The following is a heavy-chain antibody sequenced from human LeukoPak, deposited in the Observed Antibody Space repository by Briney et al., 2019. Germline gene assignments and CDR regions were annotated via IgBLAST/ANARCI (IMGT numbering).Heavy chain of an antibody. D-gene: IGHD6-13*01. CDR1: GFSFANYA. J-gene: IGHJ5*01. Sequence: GGSLRLSCAASGFSFANYAMSWVRQAPGKGLEWVSSIRGSGGSTNYADSEKGRYTISRDNSKNTLSLQVHSLRAEHTALYYCVKGCPYSDSSQCWFACWVEGTLLTVA. CDR3: VKGCPYSDSSQCWFAC. CDR2: IRGSGGST. V-gene: IGHV3-23*01.